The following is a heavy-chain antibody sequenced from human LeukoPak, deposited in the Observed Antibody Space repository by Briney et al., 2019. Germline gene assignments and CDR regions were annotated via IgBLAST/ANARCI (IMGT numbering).Heavy chain of an antibody. Sequence: ASVKVSCKASGYTFTSYDNNWVRQATGQGLEWMGWMNPNSGNTGYAQKFQGRVTMTRNTSMSTAYMELSSLRSEDTAVYYCARGPPSVVGELDYWGQGTLVTVSS. J-gene: IGHJ4*02. CDR1: GYTFTSYD. D-gene: IGHD3-10*01. V-gene: IGHV1-8*01. CDR2: MNPNSGNT. CDR3: ARGPPSVVGELDY.